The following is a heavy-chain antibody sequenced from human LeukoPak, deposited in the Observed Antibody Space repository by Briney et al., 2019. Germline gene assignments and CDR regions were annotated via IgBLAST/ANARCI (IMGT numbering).Heavy chain of an antibody. D-gene: IGHD3-3*01. J-gene: IGHJ4*02. CDR1: GGSISGGDYY. Sequence: SETLSLTCTVSGGSISGGDYYWSWIRQPPWKGLEWIGYIYYSGSTYYNPSLKSRVTISVDTSKNQFYLKLSSVTAADTAVYYCARAEGGITIFGVRYWGQGTLVTVSS. CDR2: IYYSGST. CDR3: ARAEGGITIFGVRY. V-gene: IGHV4-30-4*08.